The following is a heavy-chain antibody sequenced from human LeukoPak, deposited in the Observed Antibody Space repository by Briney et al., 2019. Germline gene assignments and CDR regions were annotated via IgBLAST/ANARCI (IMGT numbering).Heavy chain of an antibody. CDR1: GFTFSSYS. J-gene: IGHJ4*02. V-gene: IGHV3-48*01. Sequence: GGSLRLSCPASGFTFSSYSMNWVRQPPGRGLEWVSDISSCSRNIYYGSSVKGRFPISTDNAKNSLYLEMNSLRAEDTAVYYCARTYYDFWSGYYSHEGNPFDYGGQGSLVTVSS. CDR2: ISSCSRNI. D-gene: IGHD3-3*01. CDR3: ARTYYDFWSGYYSHEGNPFDY.